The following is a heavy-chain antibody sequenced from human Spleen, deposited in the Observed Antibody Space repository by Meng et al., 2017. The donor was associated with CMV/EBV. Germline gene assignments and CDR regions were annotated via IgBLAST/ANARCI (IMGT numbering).Heavy chain of an antibody. J-gene: IGHJ4*02. CDR2: ISYDGRNE. D-gene: IGHD3-10*01. V-gene: IGHV3-30*01. CDR1: GFTFSSYW. Sequence: GGSLRLSCAASGFTFSSYWMSWVRQAPGKGLDWLSLISYDGRNEYYAEALKGRFTISRDNSNNTLYLQMNSLRAEDTAVYYCARDMGDSVDYWGQGTLVTVSS. CDR3: ARDMGDSVDY.